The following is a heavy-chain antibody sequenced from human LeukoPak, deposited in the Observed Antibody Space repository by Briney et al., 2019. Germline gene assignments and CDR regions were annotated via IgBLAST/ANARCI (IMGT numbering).Heavy chain of an antibody. Sequence: ASVKVSCKASGYTFTGYYMHWVRQAPGQGLEWMGWINPNRGGTNYAQKFQGRVTMTRDTSISTAYMELSRLRSDDTAVYYCARDLRLVVHPRGNFDYWGQGTLVTVSS. V-gene: IGHV1-2*02. CDR3: ARDLRLVVHPRGNFDY. CDR2: INPNRGGT. J-gene: IGHJ4*02. D-gene: IGHD6-6*01. CDR1: GYTFTGYY.